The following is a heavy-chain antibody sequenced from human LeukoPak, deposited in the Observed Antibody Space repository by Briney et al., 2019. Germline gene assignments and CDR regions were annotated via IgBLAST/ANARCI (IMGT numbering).Heavy chain of an antibody. D-gene: IGHD3-9*01. V-gene: IGHV3-48*03. CDR3: ARARVRYFDWLLPNYYYYMDV. CDR2: ISSSGSTI. CDR1: GFTFSSYE. Sequence: GGSLRLSCAASGFTFSSYEMNWVRQAPGKGLEWVSYISSSGSTIYYADSVKGRFTISRDNAKNSLYLQMNSLRAEDTAVYYCARARVRYFDWLLPNYYYYMDVWGKGTTVTISS. J-gene: IGHJ6*03.